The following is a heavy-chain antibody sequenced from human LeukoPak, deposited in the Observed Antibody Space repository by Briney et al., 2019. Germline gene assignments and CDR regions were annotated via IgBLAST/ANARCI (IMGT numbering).Heavy chain of an antibody. Sequence: SETLSLTCAVYGGSFSGYYWSWIRQPPGKGLEWIGEINHSGSTNYNPSLRSRITMSLDTSENQLSLKLYSVTAADTAIYYCARYQTGTMFAVWGQGTLVTISS. J-gene: IGHJ4*02. CDR1: GGSFSGYY. V-gene: IGHV4-34*10. D-gene: IGHD1/OR15-1a*01. CDR2: INHSGST. CDR3: ARYQTGTMFAV.